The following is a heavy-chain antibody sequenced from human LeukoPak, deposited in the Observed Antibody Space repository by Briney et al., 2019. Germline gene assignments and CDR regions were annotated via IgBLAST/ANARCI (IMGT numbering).Heavy chain of an antibody. D-gene: IGHD3-22*01. J-gene: IGHJ4*02. V-gene: IGHV3-23*01. CDR2: ISASGGST. CDR1: RFTFSSYG. Sequence: GGSLRLSCAASRFTFSSYGMSWVRQAPGKGLEWVSGISASGGSTYYADSVKGRFTISRDNSKNTLYLQMNSLRAEDTAVYYCAKDRLPLSSAYYYLPFAYWGRGTLVTVSS. CDR3: AKDRLPLSSAYYYLPFAY.